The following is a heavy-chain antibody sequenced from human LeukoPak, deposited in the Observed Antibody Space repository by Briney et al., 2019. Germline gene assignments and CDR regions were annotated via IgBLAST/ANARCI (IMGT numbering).Heavy chain of an antibody. D-gene: IGHD7-27*01. CDR3: TKTSPGVPLDF. Sequence: SETLSLTCTVSGGSISSSRHYWGWIRQSPGKALEWIGTIYYSGSTFYNPSLKSRVTISVDTSMNQFSLRLSSMTAADTAVYYCTKTSPGVPLDFWGQGNLVTVSS. V-gene: IGHV4-39*07. J-gene: IGHJ4*02. CDR1: GGSISSSRHY. CDR2: IYYSGST.